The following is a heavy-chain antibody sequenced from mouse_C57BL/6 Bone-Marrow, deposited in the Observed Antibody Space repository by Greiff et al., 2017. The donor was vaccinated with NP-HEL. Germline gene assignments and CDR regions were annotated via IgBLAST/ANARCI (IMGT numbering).Heavy chain of an antibody. CDR1: GFNIKNTY. D-gene: IGHD1-1*01. Sequence: VQLQQSVAELVRPGASVKLSCTASGFNIKNTYMHWVKQRPEQGLEWIGRIDPANGNTKYAPKFQGKATITADTSSNTAYLQLSSLTSEDTAIYYCAFIYYYGSSDSDVWGTGTTVTVSS. CDR2: IDPANGNT. CDR3: AFIYYYGSSDSDV. V-gene: IGHV14-3*01. J-gene: IGHJ1*03.